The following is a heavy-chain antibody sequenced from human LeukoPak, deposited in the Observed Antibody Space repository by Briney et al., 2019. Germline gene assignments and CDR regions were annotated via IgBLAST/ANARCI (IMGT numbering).Heavy chain of an antibody. CDR3: ARDRGAYSSSFFDP. J-gene: IGHJ5*02. D-gene: IGHD6-6*01. CDR2: INPNSGGT. CDR1: GYTFTGYY. Sequence: ASVKVSCKASGYTFTGYYMHWVRQAPGQGLEWMGRINPNSGGTNYAQKFQGRVTMTRDTSISTAYMELSRLRSDDTAVYYCARDRGAYSSSFFDPWGQGTLVTVSS. V-gene: IGHV1-2*06.